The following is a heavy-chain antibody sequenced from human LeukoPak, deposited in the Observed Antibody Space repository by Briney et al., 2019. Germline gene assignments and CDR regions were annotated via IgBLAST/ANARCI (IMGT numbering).Heavy chain of an antibody. Sequence: LEWVGRIKSKTDGGTTDYAAPVKGRFTISRDDSKNTLYLQMNSLKTEDTAVYYCTTDAAGYWGQGTLVTVSS. J-gene: IGHJ4*02. CDR2: IKSKTDGGTT. V-gene: IGHV3-15*01. CDR3: TTDAAGY.